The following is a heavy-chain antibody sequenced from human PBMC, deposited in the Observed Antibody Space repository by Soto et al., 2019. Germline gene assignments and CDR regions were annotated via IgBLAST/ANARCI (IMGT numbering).Heavy chain of an antibody. V-gene: IGHV4-34*01. CDR1: GGSFSGYY. CDR2: INHSGST. D-gene: IGHD1-26*01. CDR3: ARGLPTICLDF. J-gene: IGHJ4*02. Sequence: LARTCAVYGGSFSGYYWSWIRKPPGNGLEWIGEINHSGSTNYNPSLKSRVTISVDTSKNQFSLKLSSVTAEDTDVYYCARGLPTICLDFWCPGTLLTVFS.